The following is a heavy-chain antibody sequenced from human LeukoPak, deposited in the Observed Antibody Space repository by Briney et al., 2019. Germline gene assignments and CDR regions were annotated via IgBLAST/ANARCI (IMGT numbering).Heavy chain of an antibody. V-gene: IGHV4-4*07. Sequence: SETLSLTCTVSGGAISSYCWTWIRQPAGKGLEWIGRFYSTGSTNYNPSLKSRVTMSVDTSKNQFSLKLSSVTAADTAVYYCARDQYSGSLDYWGQGTLVTVSS. J-gene: IGHJ4*02. CDR3: ARDQYSGSLDY. D-gene: IGHD1-26*01. CDR2: FYSTGST. CDR1: GGAISSYC.